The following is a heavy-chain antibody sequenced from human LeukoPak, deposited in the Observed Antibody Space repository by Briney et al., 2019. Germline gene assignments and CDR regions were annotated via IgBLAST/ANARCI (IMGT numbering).Heavy chain of an antibody. CDR2: ITWKSHRT. J-gene: IGHJ3*02. D-gene: IGHD3-16*02. V-gene: IGHV3-43*01. CDR3: ARDALITFGSVIVNDAFDM. CDR1: GFTFDDDT. Sequence: SGGSLRLSCAASGFTFDDDTMHWVRQTPGRGLEWVPFITWKSHRTHYADSVKGRFTISRDNAKNSLYLQMNSLRDEDTAVYFCARDALITFGSVIVNDAFDMWGQGTMVTVSS.